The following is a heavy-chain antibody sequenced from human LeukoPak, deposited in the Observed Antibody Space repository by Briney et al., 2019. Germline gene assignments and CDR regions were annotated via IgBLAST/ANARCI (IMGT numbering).Heavy chain of an antibody. CDR2: IYTSGST. CDR1: GGSISSGSYY. D-gene: IGHD3-10*01. Sequence: PSQTLSLTCTVSGGSISSGSYYWSWIRQPAGKGLEWIGRIYTSGSTNYNPSLKSRVTISVDTSKNQFSLKLSSVTAADTAVYYCARGGRITMVLDYWGQGTLVTVSS. J-gene: IGHJ4*02. V-gene: IGHV4-61*02. CDR3: ARGGRITMVLDY.